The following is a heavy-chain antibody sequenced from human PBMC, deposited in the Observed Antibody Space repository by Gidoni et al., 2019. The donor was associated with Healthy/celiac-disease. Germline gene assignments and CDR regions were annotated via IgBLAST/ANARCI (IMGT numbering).Heavy chain of an antibody. J-gene: IGHJ4*02. CDR2: ISGSGGST. Sequence: EVQLLESGGGLVQPGGSLRLSCAASGFTFSSYAMSWVRQAPGKGLEWVSAISGSGGSTYYADSVKGRFTISRDNSKNTLYLQMNSLRAEDTAVYYCAKERGLRLLWFGELNYWGQGTLVTVSS. CDR3: AKERGLRLLWFGELNY. CDR1: GFTFSSYA. V-gene: IGHV3-23*01. D-gene: IGHD3-10*01.